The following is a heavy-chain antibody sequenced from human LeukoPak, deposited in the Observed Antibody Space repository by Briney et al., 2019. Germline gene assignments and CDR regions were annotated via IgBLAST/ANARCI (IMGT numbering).Heavy chain of an antibody. CDR3: ARGPRSSGYHGWFDP. Sequence: GGSLRLSRAASGFTVSSNYMSWVRQAPGGGLEWGSVIYSGGSTYYADSVKGRFTISRDNSKNTLYLQMNSLRAEDTAVYYCARGPRSSGYHGWFDPWGQGTLVTVSS. J-gene: IGHJ5*02. CDR1: GFTVSSNY. D-gene: IGHD3-22*01. CDR2: IYSGGST. V-gene: IGHV3-53*01.